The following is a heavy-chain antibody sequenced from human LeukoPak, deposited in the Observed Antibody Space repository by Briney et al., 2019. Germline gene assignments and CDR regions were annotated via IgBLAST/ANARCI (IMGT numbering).Heavy chain of an antibody. J-gene: IGHJ6*04. CDR1: GFTFSSSW. Sequence: RSGGSLRLSCAASGFTFSSSWMHWVRQAPGKGLVWVSRITRDGSSTTYADSVKGRFTTSRDNAKNTLYLQMDSLRDDDTAVYYCARDPGYESWSPFWGGMDVWGNGTTVIVSS. D-gene: IGHD3-16*01. CDR2: ITRDGSST. CDR3: ARDPGYESWSPFWGGMDV. V-gene: IGHV3-74*01.